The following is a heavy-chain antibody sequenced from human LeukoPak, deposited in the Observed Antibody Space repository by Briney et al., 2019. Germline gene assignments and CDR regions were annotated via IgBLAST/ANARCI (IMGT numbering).Heavy chain of an antibody. V-gene: IGHV3-20*04. J-gene: IGHJ2*01. CDR3: AREYGDYSSYFDL. D-gene: IGHD4-17*01. Sequence: GGSLRLSCAASGFTFDDYGMSWVRQAPGKGLEWVTGITWNGASTGFADSVKGRYTISRDNAKNSLYLGMSSLRAEDTALYYCAREYGDYSSYFDLWGRGTLVTVSS. CDR2: ITWNGAST. CDR1: GFTFDDYG.